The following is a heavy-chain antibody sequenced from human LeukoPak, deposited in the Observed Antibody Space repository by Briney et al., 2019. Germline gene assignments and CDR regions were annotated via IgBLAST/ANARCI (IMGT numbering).Heavy chain of an antibody. J-gene: IGHJ6*03. V-gene: IGHV4-4*07. D-gene: IGHD2-2*01. CDR2: IYTSGST. CDR3: ARVAPPYQLFPMDV. Sequence: SETLSLTCTVSGGSISSYYWSWIRQPAGKGLEWIGRIYTSGSTNYNPSLKSRVTMSVDTSKNQFSLKLSSVTAADTAVYYCARVAPPYQLFPMDVWGKGTTVTVSS. CDR1: GGSISSYY.